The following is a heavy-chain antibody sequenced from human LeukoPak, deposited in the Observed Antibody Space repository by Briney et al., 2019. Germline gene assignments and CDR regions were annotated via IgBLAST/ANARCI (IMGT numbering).Heavy chain of an antibody. D-gene: IGHD6-19*01. CDR2: ISVSGGST. CDR3: AKLLAVAEN. CDR1: GFTFSSYA. J-gene: IGHJ4*02. V-gene: IGHV3-23*01. Sequence: GGSLRLSCAASGFTFSSYAMSWVRQAPGKGLEWVSTISVSGGSTFYADSVKGRFTISRDNSRDTLYLQMNSLRAEDTAVYYCAKLLAVAENWGQGTLVTVSS.